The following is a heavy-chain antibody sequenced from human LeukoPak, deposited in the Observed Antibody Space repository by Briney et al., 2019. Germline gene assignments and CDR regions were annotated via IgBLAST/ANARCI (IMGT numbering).Heavy chain of an antibody. CDR3: AKDHVVVATAIHSY. Sequence: LPGGSLRLSCAASGFTFSSYAMSWVRQAPGKGLEWVSVMNGGGDERFYADSVKGRFTISRDNSKNTLYLQMNDLRAEDTAVYYCAKDHVVVATAIHSYWGQGTLVTVSS. V-gene: IGHV3-23*01. D-gene: IGHD2-21*02. CDR1: GFTFSSYA. J-gene: IGHJ4*02. CDR2: MNGGGDER.